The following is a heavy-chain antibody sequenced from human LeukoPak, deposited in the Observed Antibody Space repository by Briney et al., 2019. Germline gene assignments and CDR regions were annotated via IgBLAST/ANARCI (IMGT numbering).Heavy chain of an antibody. D-gene: IGHD5-24*01. V-gene: IGHV1-2*02. CDR2: INPNSGGT. J-gene: IGHJ6*03. CDR3: ARHGHDGYKPPAYYYYYMDA. CDR1: GYTFTGYY. Sequence: ASVKVSCKASGYTFTGYYMHWVRQAPGQGLEWMGWINPNSGGTNYAQKFQGRVTMTRDTSISTAYMELSRLRSDDTAVYYCARHGHDGYKPPAYYYYYMDAWGKGTTVTISS.